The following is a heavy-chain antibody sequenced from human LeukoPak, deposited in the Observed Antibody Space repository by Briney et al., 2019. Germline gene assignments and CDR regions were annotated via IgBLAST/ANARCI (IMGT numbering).Heavy chain of an antibody. CDR2: VYYSGRA. D-gene: IGHD3-9*01. V-gene: IGHV4-39*02. J-gene: IGHJ4*02. Sequence: SETLRLTCTVSGDSVSTINSYWGWIRQPPGKGLEWIGNVYYSGRANYSPSLRSRVTMSVDTSKNRFSLKMTSVTAADTAVYFCARLRKGRYFDYFFDSGGQGALVTVSS. CDR1: GDSVSTINSY. CDR3: ARLRKGRYFDYFFDS.